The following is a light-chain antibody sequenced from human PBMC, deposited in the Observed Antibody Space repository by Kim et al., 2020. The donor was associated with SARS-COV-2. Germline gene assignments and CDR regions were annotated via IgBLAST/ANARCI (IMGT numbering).Light chain of an antibody. CDR2: WAS. Sequence: RGNNKRKFRQGGLIRAKKKTWVVLEQQKPGQAPKLLIYWASTRESGVPDRFSGSGSGTDFTLTISSLQAEDVAVDYCQQNYSAPTFGPGTKVDSK. CDR3: QQNYSAPT. V-gene: IGKV4-1*01. J-gene: IGKJ3*01. CDR1: QGGLIRAKKKTW.